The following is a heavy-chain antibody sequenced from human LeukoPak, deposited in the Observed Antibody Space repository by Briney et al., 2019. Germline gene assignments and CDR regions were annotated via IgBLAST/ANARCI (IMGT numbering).Heavy chain of an antibody. D-gene: IGHD4-23*01. V-gene: IGHV3-7*01. Sequence: GGSLRLSCVASGFTFVSHWMTWVRQAPGKGLEWVANINQDGSERYYVDSVKGRFTISRDNAKKSLYLQMNSLRAEDTAVYYCAGDDGGNFNDAFDIWGQGTMVTVSS. CDR1: GFTFVSHW. J-gene: IGHJ3*02. CDR2: INQDGSER. CDR3: AGDDGGNFNDAFDI.